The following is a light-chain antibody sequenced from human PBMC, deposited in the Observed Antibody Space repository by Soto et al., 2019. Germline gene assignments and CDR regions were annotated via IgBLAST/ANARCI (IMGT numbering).Light chain of an antibody. J-gene: IGLJ1*01. CDR1: SSGGGGYNY. V-gene: IGLV2-8*01. CDR2: EVT. CDR3: ASYAGSNKV. Sequence: QTVLTQPPSASGSPCQTVTISCTASSSGGGGYNYVSWYQQQPDKAQNLMIYEVTTRASRVPDRCSCYKPGNTASMTVSGLLAEDEADEDCASYAGSNKVFGTGTKVTVL.